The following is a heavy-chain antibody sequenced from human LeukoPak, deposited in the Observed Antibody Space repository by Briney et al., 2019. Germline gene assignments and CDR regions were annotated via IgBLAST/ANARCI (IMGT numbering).Heavy chain of an antibody. Sequence: PGGSLRLSCAASGFTFSNYELNWVRQAPGKGLEWVSYISHSGRTIYYADSVKGRFTISRDNAKNSLYLQMNSLKAEDTAVYYCARQDCSGDSCSYVDCWGQGTLVTVSS. CDR1: GFTFSNYE. J-gene: IGHJ4*02. CDR3: ARQDCSGDSCSYVDC. D-gene: IGHD2-15*01. V-gene: IGHV3-48*03. CDR2: ISHSGRTI.